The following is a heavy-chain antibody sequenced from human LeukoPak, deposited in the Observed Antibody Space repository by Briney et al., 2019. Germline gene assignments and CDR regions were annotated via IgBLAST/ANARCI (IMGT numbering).Heavy chain of an antibody. CDR1: GDSISNWY. J-gene: IGHJ3*02. D-gene: IGHD2-2*01. Sequence: SETLSLTCTVSGDSISNWYWSWFRQPAGKGLEWIGRIYTSGSTNYNPSLKSRVTMSVDTSKNQISLKLTSVTAADTAVYYCARKLASSTLKAGAFDIWGQGTMVTVSS. V-gene: IGHV4-4*07. CDR3: ARKLASSTLKAGAFDI. CDR2: IYTSGST.